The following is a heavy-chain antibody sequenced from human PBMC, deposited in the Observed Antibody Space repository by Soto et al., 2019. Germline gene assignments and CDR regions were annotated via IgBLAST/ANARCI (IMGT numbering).Heavy chain of an antibody. D-gene: IGHD1-26*01. CDR1: AFTFSTYA. V-gene: IGHV3-23*01. J-gene: IGHJ4*02. Sequence: EVHLLESGGGLVQPGGSLRLSCAASAFTFSTYAMSWVRQAPGKGLEWASAISDSGSSTYYADSVKGRFTISRDNSKNTLYLQMNSLRAEDTAIYYCATLNSGSNGYWGQGTLVTVSS. CDR2: ISDSGSST. CDR3: ATLNSGSNGY.